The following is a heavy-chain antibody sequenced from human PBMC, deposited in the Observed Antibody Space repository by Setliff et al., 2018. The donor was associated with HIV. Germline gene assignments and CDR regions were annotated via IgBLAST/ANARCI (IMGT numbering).Heavy chain of an antibody. Sequence: GGSLRLSCAASGFTFSNAWMNWVRQAPGKGLEWVARLRSKIDGGTTEYAAPVKGRFTISRDDSINTLYLQMNSLKIEDTAVYFCTAVGSLAGRRPELNWGRGTLVTVSS. CDR2: LRSKIDGGTT. CDR3: TAVGSLAGRRPELN. J-gene: IGHJ4*02. CDR1: GFTFSNAW. V-gene: IGHV3-15*07. D-gene: IGHD6-6*01.